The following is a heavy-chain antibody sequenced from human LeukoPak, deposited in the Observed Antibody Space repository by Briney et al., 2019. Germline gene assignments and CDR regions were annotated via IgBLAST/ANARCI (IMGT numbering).Heavy chain of an antibody. CDR2: IYYSGST. CDR1: GGSISSYY. Sequence: SETLSLTCTVSGGSISSYYWSWIRQPPGKGLEWIGYIYYSGSTNYNPSLKSRVTISVDTSKNQFSLKLSSVTAADTAAYYCARGPSGWAEYYYYYGMDVWGQGTTVTVSS. V-gene: IGHV4-59*01. J-gene: IGHJ6*02. CDR3: ARGPSGWAEYYYYYGMDV. D-gene: IGHD6-19*01.